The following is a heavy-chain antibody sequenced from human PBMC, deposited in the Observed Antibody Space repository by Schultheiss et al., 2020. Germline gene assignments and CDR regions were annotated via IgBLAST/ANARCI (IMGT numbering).Heavy chain of an antibody. J-gene: IGHJ6*02. V-gene: IGHV3-21*01. D-gene: IGHD1-14*01. Sequence: GGSLRLSCAASGFTFNSYSMNWVRQAPGKGLEWVSSISSSSSYIYYADSVKGRFTISKDNAKNSLYLQMNSLRAEDTAVYYCARAGMGYYYYYGMDVWGQETTVT. CDR3: ARAGMGYYYYYGMDV. CDR2: ISSSSSYI. CDR1: GFTFNSYS.